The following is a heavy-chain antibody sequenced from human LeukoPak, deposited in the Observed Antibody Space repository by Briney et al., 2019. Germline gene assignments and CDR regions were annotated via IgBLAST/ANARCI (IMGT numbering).Heavy chain of an antibody. J-gene: IGHJ6*02. D-gene: IGHD2-2*01. V-gene: IGHV1-2*02. CDR2: INPNSGGT. Sequence: ASVKVSCKASGYTFTGYYMHWVRQAPGQGLEWMGWINPNSGGTNYAQKFQGRVTMTRDTSISTAYMELSRLRSDDTAVYYCARDRGYCSSTGCPPQYGMDVWGQGTTVTVSS. CDR3: ARDRGYCSSTGCPPQYGMDV. CDR1: GYTFTGYY.